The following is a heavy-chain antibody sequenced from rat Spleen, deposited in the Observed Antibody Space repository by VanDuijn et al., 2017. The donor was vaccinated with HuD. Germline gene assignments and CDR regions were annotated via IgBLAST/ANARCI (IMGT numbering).Heavy chain of an antibody. CDR2: ISYSGST. CDR1: GYSITSNY. J-gene: IGHJ2*01. V-gene: IGHV3-1*01. CDR3: ARWAYYGYTSVYFDY. Sequence: EVQLQESGPGLVKPSQSLSLTCSVTGYSITSNYWGWIRKFPGNKMEWIGHISYSGSTSYNPSLKSRISITRDTSKNQFFLQLNSVTTEDTATYYCARWAYYGYTSVYFDYSGQGVMVTVSS. D-gene: IGHD1-9*01.